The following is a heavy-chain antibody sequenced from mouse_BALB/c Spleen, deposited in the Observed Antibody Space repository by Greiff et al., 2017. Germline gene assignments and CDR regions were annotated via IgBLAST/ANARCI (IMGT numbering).Heavy chain of an antibody. CDR3: VRQWLLLMDY. CDR2: IRSKSNNYAT. D-gene: IGHD2-3*01. Sequence: EVKLVESGGGLVQPKGSLKLSCAASGFTFNTYAMNWVRQAPGKGLEWVARIRSKSNNYATYYADSVKDRFTISRDDSQSMLYLQMNNLKTEDTAMYYCVRQWLLLMDYWGQGTSVTVSS. J-gene: IGHJ4*01. V-gene: IGHV10-1*02. CDR1: GFTFNTYA.